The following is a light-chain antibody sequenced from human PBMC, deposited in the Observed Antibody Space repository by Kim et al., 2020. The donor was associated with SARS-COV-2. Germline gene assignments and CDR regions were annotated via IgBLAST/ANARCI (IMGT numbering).Light chain of an antibody. Sequence: TVTVSFTGSRGTIASNDVQWYQQRPGSAPTTVIYEDNQIPSGVPDRFSGSIDSSSNSASLTISGLKTEDEADYYCQSYDSSNLNWVFGGGTKLTVL. V-gene: IGLV6-57*02. CDR3: QSYDSSNLNWV. J-gene: IGLJ3*02. CDR2: EDN. CDR1: RGTIASND.